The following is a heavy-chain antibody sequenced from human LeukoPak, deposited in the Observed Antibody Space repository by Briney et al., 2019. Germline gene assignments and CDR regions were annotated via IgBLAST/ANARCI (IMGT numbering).Heavy chain of an antibody. V-gene: IGHV3-7*01. CDR1: GFTFSTNW. Sequence: GGSLRLSYAASGFTFSTNWMSWVRQAPGKGLEWLANINEDGSATYYVDSVKGRFTISRDNGKNSLYLQMNSLRAGDTAVYYCARDAKYYFDSSGYHWGQGTQVTVSS. CDR3: ARDAKYYFDSSGYH. CDR2: INEDGSAT. D-gene: IGHD3-22*01. J-gene: IGHJ4*02.